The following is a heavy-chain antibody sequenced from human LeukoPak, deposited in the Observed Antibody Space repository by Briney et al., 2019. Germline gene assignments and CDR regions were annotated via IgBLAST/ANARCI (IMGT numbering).Heavy chain of an antibody. Sequence: PSETLSLTCTVSGGSISSSSYWMQWVRQAAGKGLVWVSRIYTDGSYTNYADSVKGRFTISRDNAKNTLSLHMNSLRAEDMAVYYCARGDDESLDHWGQGTLDTVSS. V-gene: IGHV3-74*01. CDR3: ARGDDESLDH. D-gene: IGHD3-16*01. J-gene: IGHJ4*02. CDR2: IYTDGSYT. CDR1: GGSISSSSYW.